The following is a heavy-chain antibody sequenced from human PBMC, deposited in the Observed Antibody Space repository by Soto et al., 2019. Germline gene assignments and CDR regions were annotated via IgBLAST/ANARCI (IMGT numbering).Heavy chain of an antibody. V-gene: IGHV1-18*01. CDR3: VRAFFTDGSDRRGYSLSAFDF. D-gene: IGHD3-22*01. J-gene: IGHJ3*01. CDR2: ISAHTGSS. CDR1: GYTLTSSG. Sequence: QVQLVQSGAEVKKPGASVKVSCKASGYTLTSSGMSWVRQAPGQGAEWMGWISAHTGSSEYAQRFQRRVTMIIDRTTSTASRQVRSLRSDYTAGYYFVRAFFTDGSDRRGYSLSAFDFWGPGTLVTVSS.